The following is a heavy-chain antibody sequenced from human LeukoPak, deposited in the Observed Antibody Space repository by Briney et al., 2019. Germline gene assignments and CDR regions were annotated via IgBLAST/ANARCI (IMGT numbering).Heavy chain of an antibody. CDR1: GFTFSSYS. D-gene: IGHD5-18*01. CDR3: VQSGYSYGYAEYFQQ. CDR2: ISSSSSYI. Sequence: GGSLRLSCAASGFTFSSYSMNWVRQAPGKGLEWVSSISSSSSYIYYADSVKGRFTISRDNSKNTLYLQMNSLRAEDTAVYYCVQSGYSYGYAEYFQQWGQGTLVTVSS. J-gene: IGHJ1*01. V-gene: IGHV3-21*01.